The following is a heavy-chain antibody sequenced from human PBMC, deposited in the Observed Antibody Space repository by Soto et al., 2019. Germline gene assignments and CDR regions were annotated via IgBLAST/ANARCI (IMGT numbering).Heavy chain of an antibody. CDR3: ARGVGSGSYYNQYNWFDP. Sequence: QVQLVQSGGEVKKPGASVKVSCKASGYTFTNYGISWVRQAPGQGLEWMAWINVYNGNTKYAQKVQGRVTMTTDTSTSTAYMELRSLRSDDTAVYYCARGVGSGSYYNQYNWFDPWGQGTLVTVS. D-gene: IGHD3-10*01. CDR2: INVYNGNT. CDR1: GYTFTNYG. J-gene: IGHJ5*02. V-gene: IGHV1-18*01.